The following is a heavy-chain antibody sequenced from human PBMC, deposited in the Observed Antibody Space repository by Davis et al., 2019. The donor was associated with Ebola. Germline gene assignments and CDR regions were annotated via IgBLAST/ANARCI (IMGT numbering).Heavy chain of an antibody. CDR2: MSPNSGDT. CDR1: GYTFSSYD. J-gene: IGHJ4*02. V-gene: IGHV1-8*01. Sequence: ASVKVSCKASGYTFSSYDIHWVRQATGQGLEWMGWMSPNSGDTAYAQKFQGRLTVTRNTSISTAYMELSSLTSEDTAVYYCARGFGYGSETFDYWGQGTLVTVSS. CDR3: ARGFGYGSETFDY. D-gene: IGHD3-10*01.